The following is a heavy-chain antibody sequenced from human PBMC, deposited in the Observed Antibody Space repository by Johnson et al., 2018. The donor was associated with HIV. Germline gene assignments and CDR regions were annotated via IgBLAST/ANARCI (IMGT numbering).Heavy chain of an antibody. Sequence: QLVESGGGFVQPGRSLRLSCAPSGFTFDDDAIHWVRQAPGKGLEWVSGISWNSDTIGYADSVKGRFAISRDNAKNSLYLQMNSLRAEDTAVYYCAREGEWELLPGAFDIWGQGTMVTVSS. CDR2: ISWNSDTI. D-gene: IGHD1-26*01. V-gene: IGHV3-9*01. J-gene: IGHJ3*02. CDR3: AREGEWELLPGAFDI. CDR1: GFTFDDDA.